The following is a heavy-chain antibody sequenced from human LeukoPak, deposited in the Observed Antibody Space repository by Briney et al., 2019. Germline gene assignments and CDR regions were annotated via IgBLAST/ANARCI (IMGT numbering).Heavy chain of an antibody. CDR3: ARDPWGYYYGSGSYKFWFDP. CDR1: GYTFTGYY. V-gene: IGHV1-2*02. Sequence: ASVKVSCKASGYTFTGYYMHWVRQAPGQGLEWMGWINPNSGGTNYAQKFQGRVTMTRDTSISTAYMELSRLRSDDTAVYYCARDPWGYYYGSGSYKFWFDPWGQGTLVTVSS. J-gene: IGHJ5*02. CDR2: INPNSGGT. D-gene: IGHD3-10*01.